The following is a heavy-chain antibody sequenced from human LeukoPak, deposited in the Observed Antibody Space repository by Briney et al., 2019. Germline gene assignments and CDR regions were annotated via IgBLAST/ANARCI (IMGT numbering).Heavy chain of an antibody. J-gene: IGHJ3*02. Sequence: GGSLRLSCAASGFTVSSNYMSWVRQAPGKGLEWVSVIYSGGSTYCADSVKGRFTISRHNSKNTLYLQMNSLRAEDTAVYYCARYGDYGSDAFDIWGQGTMVTVSS. CDR1: GFTVSSNY. CDR3: ARYGDYGSDAFDI. V-gene: IGHV3-53*04. D-gene: IGHD4-17*01. CDR2: IYSGGST.